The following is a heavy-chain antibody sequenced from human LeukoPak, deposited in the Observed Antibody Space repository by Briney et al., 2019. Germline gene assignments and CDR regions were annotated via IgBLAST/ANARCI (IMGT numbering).Heavy chain of an antibody. J-gene: IGHJ6*02. CDR3: AREPRIKTIFGVVITRGGFDP. V-gene: IGHV1-8*01. Sequence: EASVKVSCKASGYTFTSYDINWVRQATGQGLEWMGWMNPNSGNTGYAQKFQGRVTMTRNTSISTAYMELSSLRSEDTAVYYCAREPRIKTIFGVVITRGGFDPWGQGTTVTVSS. D-gene: IGHD3-3*01. CDR2: MNPNSGNT. CDR1: GYTFTSYD.